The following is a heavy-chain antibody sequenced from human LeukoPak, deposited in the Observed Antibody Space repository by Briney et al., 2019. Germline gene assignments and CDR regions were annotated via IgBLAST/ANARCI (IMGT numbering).Heavy chain of an antibody. CDR3: AKDGGGDSYYFDY. Sequence: GGSLRLSCAASGFTFDDYGMSWVRQAPGKGLEWVSGINWNGGSTGYADSVKGRFTISRDNSKNSLYLQMNSLRTEDTALYYCAKDGGGDSYYFDYWGQGTLVTVSS. V-gene: IGHV3-20*04. CDR2: INWNGGST. CDR1: GFTFDDYG. J-gene: IGHJ4*02. D-gene: IGHD2-21*02.